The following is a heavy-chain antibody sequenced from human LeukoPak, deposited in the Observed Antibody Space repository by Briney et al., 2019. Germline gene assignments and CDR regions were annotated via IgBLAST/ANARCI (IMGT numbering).Heavy chain of an antibody. D-gene: IGHD3-22*01. CDR2: ISYDGSNK. CDR3: AKDGVGYYDSSGHIDY. J-gene: IGHJ4*02. CDR1: GFTFSSYG. Sequence: PGGSLRLSCAASGFTFSSYGMHWVRQAPGKGLEWVAVISYDGSNKYYADSVKGRFTISRDNSKNTLYLQMNSLRAEDTAVYYCAKDGVGYYDSSGHIDYWGQGTLVTVSS. V-gene: IGHV3-30*18.